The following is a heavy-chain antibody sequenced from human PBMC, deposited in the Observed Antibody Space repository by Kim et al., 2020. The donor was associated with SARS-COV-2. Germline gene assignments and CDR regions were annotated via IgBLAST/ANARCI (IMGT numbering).Heavy chain of an antibody. D-gene: IGHD3-9*01. CDR2: INPNSGGT. CDR3: ARDRSHYDILTGYYDYGMDV. CDR1: GYTFTGYY. Sequence: ASVKVSCKASGYTFTGYYMHWVRQAPGQGLEWMGWINPNSGGTNYAQKFQGRVTMTRDTSISTAYMELSRLRSDDTAVYYCARDRSHYDILTGYYDYGMDVWGDGSTLTVSS. J-gene: IGHJ6*04. V-gene: IGHV1-2*02.